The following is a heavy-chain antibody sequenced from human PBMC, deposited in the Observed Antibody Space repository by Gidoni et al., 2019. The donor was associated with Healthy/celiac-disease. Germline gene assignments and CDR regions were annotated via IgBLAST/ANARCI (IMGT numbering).Heavy chain of an antibody. V-gene: IGHV3-33*01. D-gene: IGHD5-12*01. Sequence: QVQLVESGGGVVQPGRSLRLSCAASGFTFSSYGMHWVRQAPGKGLEWVAVIWYDGSNKYYADSVKGRFTISRDNSKNTLYLQMNSLRAEDTAVYYCARAPSGEMATIEYYFDYWGQGTLVTVSS. J-gene: IGHJ4*02. CDR3: ARAPSGEMATIEYYFDY. CDR2: IWYDGSNK. CDR1: GFTFSSYG.